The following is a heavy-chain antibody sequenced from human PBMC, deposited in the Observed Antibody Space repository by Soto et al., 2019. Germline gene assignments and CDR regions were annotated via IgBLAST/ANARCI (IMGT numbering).Heavy chain of an antibody. J-gene: IGHJ5*01. CDR1: GVTFSSYA. Sequence: EVQLLASGGGLVQPGGSLRLSCAASGVTFSSYAMSWVRQAPGKGLVWVSAISGSGGSKYYADSVKGRFTISRDNSQNTLYPQRNSLRAEDTAVYYCAKDQGGDDGDDQAFASWGHGTLVTVSS. V-gene: IGHV3-23*01. D-gene: IGHD4-17*01. CDR2: ISGSGGSK. CDR3: AKDQGGDDGDDQAFAS.